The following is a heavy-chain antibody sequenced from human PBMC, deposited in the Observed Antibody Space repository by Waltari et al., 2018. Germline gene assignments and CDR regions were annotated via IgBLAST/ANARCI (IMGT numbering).Heavy chain of an antibody. CDR1: GYSDNRGDC. D-gene: IGHD5-12*01. CDR3: AREVDTGYTPGHI. Sequence: QVQLRESGPGLVKPAEILSLTWAGSGYSDNRGDCWGLIRQPPGEGLEWIGMFCHRWGTYYILSLKSRVSISMDASKNQLSLKLTSVTAADTAVYYCAREVDTGYTPGHIWGPGTMVTVSS. J-gene: IGHJ3*02. V-gene: IGHV4-38-2*02. CDR2: FCHRWGT.